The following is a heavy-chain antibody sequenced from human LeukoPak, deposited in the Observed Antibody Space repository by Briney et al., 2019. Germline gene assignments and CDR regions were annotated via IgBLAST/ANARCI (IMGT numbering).Heavy chain of an antibody. Sequence: PSETLSLTCAVYGGSFSGYFWSWIRQPPGKGLEWIAEINHVGSVNYNPSLKSRVTISVDTSKKQLSLKMTSVTAADTAVYYCARRAVYYYGMDVWGQGTTVTVSS. J-gene: IGHJ6*02. V-gene: IGHV4-34*01. CDR3: ARRAVYYYGMDV. CDR2: INHVGSV. CDR1: GGSFSGYF.